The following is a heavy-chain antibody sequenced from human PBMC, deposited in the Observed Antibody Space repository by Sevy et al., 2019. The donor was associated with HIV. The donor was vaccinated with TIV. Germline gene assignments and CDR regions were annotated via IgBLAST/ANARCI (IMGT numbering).Heavy chain of an antibody. CDR2: ISSRSSYT. CDR1: GFTFSDYY. D-gene: IGHD1-26*01. CDR3: ARTRFDTGSYYFHY. Sequence: GGSLRLSCADSGFTFSDYYLSWIRQRPGKGLEWVSYISSRSSYTNYADSVKGRFTISRDNAKNSLYLQMNSLRAEDTAVYYCARTRFDTGSYYFHYWGQGTLVTVSS. V-gene: IGHV3-11*06. J-gene: IGHJ4*02.